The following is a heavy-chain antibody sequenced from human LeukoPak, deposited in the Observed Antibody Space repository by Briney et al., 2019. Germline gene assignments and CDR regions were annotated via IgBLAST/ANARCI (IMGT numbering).Heavy chain of an antibody. Sequence: PSETLSLTCTVSGGSISGCYWSWIRQPAGKTLEWIGRIYTSGTTNYNPSLKSRVTMSVDTSKNQFSLKLSSVTAADTAVYYCARGTSGSQGFDYWGQGALVTVSS. D-gene: IGHD1-26*01. CDR2: IYTSGTT. CDR3: ARGTSGSQGFDY. V-gene: IGHV4-4*07. J-gene: IGHJ4*02. CDR1: GGSISGCY.